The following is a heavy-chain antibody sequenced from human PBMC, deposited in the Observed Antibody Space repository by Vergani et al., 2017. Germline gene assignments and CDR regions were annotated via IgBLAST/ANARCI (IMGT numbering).Heavy chain of an antibody. CDR1: GFTFTDYG. Sequence: EVQLVESGGGLEQPGRSLRLSCRASGFTFTDYGISWVRQASGKGLEWVSSVSGSSATPYYADSVKGRFIISRDNSKNTLHLQMNSLRADDTAVYYCTKGSRGYTGYFFDYWGQGTLATVSS. CDR3: TKGSRGYTGYFFDY. J-gene: IGHJ4*02. D-gene: IGHD5-12*01. CDR2: VSGSSATP. V-gene: IGHV3-23*04.